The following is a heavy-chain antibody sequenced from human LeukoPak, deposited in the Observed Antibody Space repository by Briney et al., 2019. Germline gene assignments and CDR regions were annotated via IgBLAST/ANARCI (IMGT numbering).Heavy chain of an antibody. CDR3: AISSGYSYGYNWFDP. V-gene: IGHV4-61*01. CDR1: GGSVSSGSYY. Sequence: SETLSLTCTVSGGSVSSGSYYWSWIRQPPGKGLEWIGYIYDSGSTNYNPSLKSRVTISVDTSKNQFSLKLSSVTAADTAVYYCAISSGYSYGYNWFDPWGQGTLVTVSS. CDR2: IYDSGST. D-gene: IGHD5-18*01. J-gene: IGHJ5*02.